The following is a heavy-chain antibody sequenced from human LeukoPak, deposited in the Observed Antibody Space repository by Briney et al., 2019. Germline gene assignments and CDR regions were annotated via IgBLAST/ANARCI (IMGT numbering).Heavy chain of an antibody. CDR2: INHSGST. Sequence: SETLSLTCAVYGGSFSGYYWSWIRQPPGKGLEWIGEINHSGSTNYNPSLKSRVTISVDTSKNQFSLKLSSVTAADTAVYYCARGGDGDYHRDAFDIWGQGTMVTVSS. J-gene: IGHJ3*02. CDR1: GGSFSGYY. V-gene: IGHV4-34*01. D-gene: IGHD4-17*01. CDR3: ARGGDGDYHRDAFDI.